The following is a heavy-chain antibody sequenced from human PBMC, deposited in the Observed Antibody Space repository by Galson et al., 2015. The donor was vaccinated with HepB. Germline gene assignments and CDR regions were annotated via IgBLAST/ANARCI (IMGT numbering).Heavy chain of an antibody. CDR2: IRYDGSNK. CDR1: GFTFSSYG. V-gene: IGHV3-30*02. Sequence: SLRLSCAASGFTFSSYGMHWVRQAPGKGLEWVAFIRYDGSNKYYADSVKGRFTISRDNSKNTLYLQMNSLRAEDTAVYYCAKFLLSAGGYSYGDYYYYGMDVWGQGTTVTVSS. J-gene: IGHJ6*02. D-gene: IGHD5-18*01. CDR3: AKFLLSAGGYSYGDYYYYGMDV.